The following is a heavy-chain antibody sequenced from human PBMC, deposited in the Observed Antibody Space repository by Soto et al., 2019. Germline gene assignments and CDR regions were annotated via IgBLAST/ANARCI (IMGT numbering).Heavy chain of an antibody. J-gene: IGHJ4*02. CDR3: ARGSPRMGALPTY. CDR2: INPKSGDT. Sequence: QVQLVQSGDEVKKSGASLKVSCKASGYTFTGYYIHWVRQAPGQGLEWMGWINPKSGDTNYAQKFQDRVSMTRDTSITTAYMEVSRLKSDDTAVYYCARGSPRMGALPTYWGQGTLVTVSS. D-gene: IGHD1-26*01. V-gene: IGHV1-2*02. CDR1: GYTFTGYY.